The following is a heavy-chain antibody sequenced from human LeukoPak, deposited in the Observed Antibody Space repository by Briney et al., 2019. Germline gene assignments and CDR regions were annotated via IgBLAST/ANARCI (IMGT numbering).Heavy chain of an antibody. CDR1: GFTVSSNY. J-gene: IGHJ3*02. Sequence: PGGSLRLSCAASGFTVSSNYMSWVRQAPGKGLEWVSVIYSGGSTYYADSVKGRFTISRDNSKNTLYLQMNSLRAEDTAVYYCASGGEYYDYVWGSYRPHGYAFDIWGQGTMVTVSS. V-gene: IGHV3-53*01. CDR2: IYSGGST. D-gene: IGHD3-16*02. CDR3: ASGGEYYDYVWGSYRPHGYAFDI.